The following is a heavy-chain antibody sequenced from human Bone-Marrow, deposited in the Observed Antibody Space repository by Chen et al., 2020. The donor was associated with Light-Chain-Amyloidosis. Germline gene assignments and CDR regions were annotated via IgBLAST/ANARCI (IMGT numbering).Heavy chain of an antibody. D-gene: IGHD6-19*01. CDR1: GFTFSSYA. CDR3: TKDGITVAGTRFFDY. Sequence: DVRLVESGGGLVQPGGPLRLSCAASGFTFSSYAMNWVRQAPGKGLEWVSGIVGSGVNTYYADSVKGRVTISRDNSKNTLSLHMNSLRAEDTAVYYCTKDGITVAGTRFFDYWGQGALVTVSS. CDR2: IVGSGVNT. V-gene: IGHV3-23*04. J-gene: IGHJ4*02.